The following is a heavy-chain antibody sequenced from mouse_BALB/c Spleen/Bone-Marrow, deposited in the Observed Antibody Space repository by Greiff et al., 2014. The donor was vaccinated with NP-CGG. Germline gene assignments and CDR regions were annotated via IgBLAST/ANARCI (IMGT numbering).Heavy chain of an antibody. Sequence: VQLKESGAELVKPGASVKLSCKASGFNTKNTYMYWGKQRPEQGLEWIGRIDPANGNTKYDPKFQGKATITADTSSNTAYLQLSSLTSEDTAVYYCARWEYYAMDYWGQGTSVTVSS. CDR3: ARWEYYAMDY. V-gene: IGHV14-3*02. CDR1: GFNTKNTY. D-gene: IGHD4-1*01. CDR2: IDPANGNT. J-gene: IGHJ4*01.